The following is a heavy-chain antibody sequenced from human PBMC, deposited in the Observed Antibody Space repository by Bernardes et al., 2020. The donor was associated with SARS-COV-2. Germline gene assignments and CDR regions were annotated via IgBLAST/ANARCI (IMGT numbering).Heavy chain of an antibody. CDR2: IIPIIATT. CDR3: AIVVGATFGAFHI. D-gene: IGHD1-26*01. V-gene: IGHV1-69*06. Sequence: SVKVSCKASGGSFSSYAVTWVRQAPGQGLEWMGGIIPIIATTNYAQKFQDRVTITADKSTRTAYMELSSLRSEDTAVYYCAIVVGATFGAFHIWGQGTVVTVSS. CDR1: GGSFSSYA. J-gene: IGHJ3*02.